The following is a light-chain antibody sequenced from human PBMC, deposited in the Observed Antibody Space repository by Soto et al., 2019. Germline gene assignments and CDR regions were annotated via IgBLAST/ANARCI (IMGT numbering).Light chain of an antibody. J-gene: IGKJ1*01. CDR3: QQTSIIPWT. Sequence: DIQMTQSASSLSASVGDRVTIPCRASQSVSSYVNWYQHKPGKAPKLLIFTTSSLESGFPSRFSGSGSGTDFTLTISSLHPEDFATYYCQQTSIIPWTFGQGTTVEF. V-gene: IGKV1-39*01. CDR2: TTS. CDR1: QSVSSY.